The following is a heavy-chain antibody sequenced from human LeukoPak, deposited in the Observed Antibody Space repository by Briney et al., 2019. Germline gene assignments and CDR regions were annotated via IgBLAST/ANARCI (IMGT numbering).Heavy chain of an antibody. J-gene: IGHJ4*02. Sequence: PSETLSLTCAVYGGSFSGYYWSWIRKPPGKGLEWIGEINHSGTTNYNPSLKSRVTISVDTSKNQFSLKLSSVTAADTAVYYCARGTRRFLELGYWGQGTLVTVSS. CDR2: INHSGTT. CDR3: ARGTRRFLELGY. CDR1: GGSFSGYY. D-gene: IGHD3-3*01. V-gene: IGHV4-34*01.